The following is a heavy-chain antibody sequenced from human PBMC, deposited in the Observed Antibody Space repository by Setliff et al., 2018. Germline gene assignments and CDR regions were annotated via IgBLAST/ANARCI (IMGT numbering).Heavy chain of an antibody. CDR1: GFSTSSGYY. CDR2: IHHSGKA. CDR3: AREKADYSDSGGYYGGFYFDS. Sequence: SETLSLTCAVSGFSTSSGYYWGWIRQPPGKGLEWIVNIHHSGKAYYNPSLKSRVTMSVDTSKNHVSLKLSSVTAADTAVYYCAREKADYSDSGGYYGGFYFDSWGQGALVTVSS. J-gene: IGHJ4*02. D-gene: IGHD3-22*01. V-gene: IGHV4-38-2*02.